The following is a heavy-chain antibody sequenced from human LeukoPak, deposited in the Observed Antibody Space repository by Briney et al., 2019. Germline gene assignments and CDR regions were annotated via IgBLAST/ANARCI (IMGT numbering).Heavy chain of an antibody. CDR2: ISGDGRGT. CDR1: GFIFTDYW. D-gene: IGHD4-23*01. V-gene: IGHV3-74*01. CDR3: ARAPRLRWYPDAFDI. Sequence: GGSLRLSCAASGFIFTDYWMHWVRQGPGKELVWLARISGDGRGTTYADSVKGRFTISRDNSKNTLYLQMNSLRAEDAAVYYCARAPRLRWYPDAFDIWGQGTMVTVSS. J-gene: IGHJ3*02.